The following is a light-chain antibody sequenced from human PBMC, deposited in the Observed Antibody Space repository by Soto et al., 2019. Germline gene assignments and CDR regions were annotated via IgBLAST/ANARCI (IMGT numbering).Light chain of an antibody. CDR2: GNS. Sequence: QSVLTQPPSVSGAPGQRVTISCTGSSSNIGAGFDVHWYRQLPGTSPKLLIVGNSNRPSGVPDRFSGARSGTSASLAITGLQAEDEADYYCQSYDTSLRGWVFGGGTKLTVL. V-gene: IGLV1-40*01. J-gene: IGLJ3*02. CDR1: SSNIGAGFD. CDR3: QSYDTSLRGWV.